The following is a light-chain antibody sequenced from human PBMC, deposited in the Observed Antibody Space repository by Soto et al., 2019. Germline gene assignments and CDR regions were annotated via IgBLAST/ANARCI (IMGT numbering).Light chain of an antibody. CDR3: QTWGTGIKG. CDR2: LNSDGSH. V-gene: IGLV4-69*01. Sequence: QLVLTQSPSASASLGASVKLTCTLSSGHSSYAIAWHQQQPEKGPRYFMKLNSDGSHSKWDGIPDRFSGSSSGAERYLTISSLQSEDEAEYYCQTWGTGIKGFGTGTKLTGL. CDR1: SGHSSYA. J-gene: IGLJ1*01.